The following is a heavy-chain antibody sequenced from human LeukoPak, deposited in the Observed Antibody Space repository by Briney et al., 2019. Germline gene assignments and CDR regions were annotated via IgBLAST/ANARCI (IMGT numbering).Heavy chain of an antibody. CDR3: ARDGGNGLDY. J-gene: IGHJ4*02. D-gene: IGHD2-8*01. CDR1: EFTFSSYW. V-gene: IGHV3-7*01. CDR2: IKQDETVK. Sequence: GGSLRLSCAASEFTFSSYWMTWVRQAPGKGLEWVANIKQDETVKYYVDSVKGRFTISRDNAKNSLYLQMNSLRAEDTAVYYCARDGGNGLDYWGQGTLVTVSS.